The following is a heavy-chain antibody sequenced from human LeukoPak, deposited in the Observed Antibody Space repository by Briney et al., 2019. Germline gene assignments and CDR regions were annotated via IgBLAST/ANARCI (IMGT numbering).Heavy chain of an antibody. V-gene: IGHV3-64D*09. CDR1: AFTFSSYA. CDR2: ISTNGGST. Sequence: GGSLRLSCSASAFTFSSYAMHWVRQAPGKGLQYVSGISTNGGSTYYADSVKGRFSISRDNSKTTLYLQMSSLSAEDTAVYYCVLGSSGFLAPGYFDSWGQGTLVTVSS. D-gene: IGHD3-22*01. J-gene: IGHJ4*02. CDR3: VLGSSGFLAPGYFDS.